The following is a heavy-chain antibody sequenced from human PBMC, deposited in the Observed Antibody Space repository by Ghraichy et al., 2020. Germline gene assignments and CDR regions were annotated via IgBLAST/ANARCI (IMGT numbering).Heavy chain of an antibody. D-gene: IGHD6-6*01. CDR2: ITSSSSTI. Sequence: GGSQRLSCSASGFTFSTYSMNWVRQVPGKGLEWVSYITSSSSTIYYADSVKGRFTISRDNAKNSLYLQMNSLRDEDTAVYYCAREYSSSSGRAFDIWGQGTMVTVSS. J-gene: IGHJ3*02. V-gene: IGHV3-48*02. CDR3: AREYSSSSGRAFDI. CDR1: GFTFSTYS.